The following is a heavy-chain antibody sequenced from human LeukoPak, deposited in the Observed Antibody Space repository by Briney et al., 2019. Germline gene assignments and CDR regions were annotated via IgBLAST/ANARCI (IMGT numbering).Heavy chain of an antibody. CDR1: GYTFTSYA. CDR3: AIRKGCGGDCYINPPAFDY. V-gene: IGHV1-3*01. D-gene: IGHD2-21*02. Sequence: ASVKVSCKASGYTFTSYAIHWVRQAPGQRLEWMGWISAGNGNTKYSQNFQGRVTFISNTSATTAFMELSSLRSEDTAVYYCAIRKGCGGDCYINPPAFDYWGQGTLVTVSS. CDR2: ISAGNGNT. J-gene: IGHJ4*02.